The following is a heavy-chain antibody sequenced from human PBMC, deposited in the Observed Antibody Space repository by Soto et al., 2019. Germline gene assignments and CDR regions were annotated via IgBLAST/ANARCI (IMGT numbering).Heavy chain of an antibody. CDR1: GLTFDDYA. CDR3: AKASSKQLGTLGYYGMDV. J-gene: IGHJ6*02. D-gene: IGHD6-13*01. V-gene: IGHV3-9*01. CDR2: ISWNSGSI. Sequence: EVQLLESGGGLVQPGRSLRLSCAASGLTFDDYAMHWVRQAPGKGLEWVSGISWNSGSIGYADSVKGRFTISRDNAKNSLYLQMNSLRAEDTALYYCAKASSKQLGTLGYYGMDVWGQGTTVTVSS.